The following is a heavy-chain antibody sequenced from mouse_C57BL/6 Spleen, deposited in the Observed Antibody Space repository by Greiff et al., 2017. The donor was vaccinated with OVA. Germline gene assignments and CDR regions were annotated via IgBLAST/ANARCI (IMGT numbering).Heavy chain of an antibody. V-gene: IGHV1-82*01. Sequence: VQLQQSGPELVKPGASVKISCKASGYAFSSSWMNWVKQRPGKGLEWIGRIYPGDGDTNYNGKFKGKATLTADKSSSTAYMQLSSLTSEDSAVYYCSRSYEYDEGGAFCYWGQGTTLTVSS. CDR2: IYPGDGDT. J-gene: IGHJ2*01. CDR1: GYAFSSSW. CDR3: SRSYEYDEGGAFCY. D-gene: IGHD2-4*01.